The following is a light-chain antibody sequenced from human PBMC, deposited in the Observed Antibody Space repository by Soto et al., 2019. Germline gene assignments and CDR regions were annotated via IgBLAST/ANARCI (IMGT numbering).Light chain of an antibody. CDR2: DVS. CDR3: CSYAGSYTYVV. J-gene: IGLJ2*01. CDR1: SSNIGNNY. Sequence: QSVLTQSPSVSAAPGQKVTISCSGSSSNIGNNYVSWYQQLPGTAPKLMIYDVSKRPSGVPDRFSGSKSGNTASLTISGLQAEDEADYYCCSYAGSYTYVVFGGGTKLTVL. V-gene: IGLV2-11*02.